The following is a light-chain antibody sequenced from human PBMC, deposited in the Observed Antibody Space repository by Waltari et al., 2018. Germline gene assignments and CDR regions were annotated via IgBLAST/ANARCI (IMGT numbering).Light chain of an antibody. Sequence: ELVMTQSPATLSVSPGERASLSCRASQSASTSLAWYQQTPGQAPRLLIYRASTRAAGIPDRFSGSGSGTEFTLTISSLQSDDSAIYYCQQYNIWPWTFGQGTKVDIK. J-gene: IGKJ1*01. CDR1: QSASTS. V-gene: IGKV3-15*01. CDR2: RAS. CDR3: QQYNIWPWT.